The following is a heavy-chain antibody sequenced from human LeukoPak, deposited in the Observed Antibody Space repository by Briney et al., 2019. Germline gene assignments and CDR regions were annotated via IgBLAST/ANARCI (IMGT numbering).Heavy chain of an antibody. Sequence: PGGSLRLSCAASGFTFSSYAMSWVRQAPGKGLEWVSAISGSGGSTYYADSVKGRFTISRDNSKNTLYLQMNSLRAEDTAVYYCAKSVVPAAIYYYYMDVWGKGTTVTVSS. CDR2: ISGSGGST. CDR3: AKSVVPAAIYYYYMDV. J-gene: IGHJ6*03. V-gene: IGHV3-23*01. D-gene: IGHD2-2*02. CDR1: GFTFSSYA.